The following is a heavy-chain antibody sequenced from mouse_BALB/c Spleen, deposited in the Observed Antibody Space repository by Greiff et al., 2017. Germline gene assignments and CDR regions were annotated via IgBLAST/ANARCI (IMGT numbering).Heavy chain of an antibody. CDR1: GFTFSSYA. D-gene: IGHD2-1*01. J-gene: IGHJ2*01. CDR2: ISSGGST. CDR3: ASFYSNYYFDY. Sequence: DVMLVESGGGLVKPGGSLKLSCAASGFTFSSYAMSWVRQTPEKRLEWVASISSGGSTYYPDSVKGRFTISRDNARNILYLQMSSLRSEDTAMYYCASFYSNYYFDYWGQGTTLTVSS. V-gene: IGHV5-6-5*01.